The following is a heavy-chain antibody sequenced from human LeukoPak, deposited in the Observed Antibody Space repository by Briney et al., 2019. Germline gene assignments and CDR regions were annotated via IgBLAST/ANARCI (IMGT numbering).Heavy chain of an antibody. D-gene: IGHD2-2*01. CDR1: GGSISSSSYY. V-gene: IGHV4-39*01. J-gene: IGHJ4*02. CDR2: IYYSGST. Sequence: ASETLSLTCTVSGGSISSSSYYWGWIRQPPGKGLEWIGSIYYSGSTYYNPSLKSRVTISVDTSKNQFSLKLSSVTAADTAVYYCARLARYVYCSSTSCRDYWGQGTLVTVSS. CDR3: ARLARYVYCSSTSCRDY.